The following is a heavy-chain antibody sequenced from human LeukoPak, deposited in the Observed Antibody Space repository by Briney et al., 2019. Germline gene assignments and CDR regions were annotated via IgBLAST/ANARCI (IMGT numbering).Heavy chain of an antibody. V-gene: IGHV3-7*01. CDR1: GFTFGTYW. D-gene: IGHD2-15*01. CDR3: GRFGYVAAVDS. CDR2: IEPAGSAT. Sequence: PGGSLRLSCAASGFTFGTYWMSWVRQAPGKGLEWVANIEPAGSATYYVDSVKGRFTISRDNAKNLLYLQMNSLRAEDSAVYHCGRFGYVAAVDSWGQGALVTVSS. J-gene: IGHJ4*02.